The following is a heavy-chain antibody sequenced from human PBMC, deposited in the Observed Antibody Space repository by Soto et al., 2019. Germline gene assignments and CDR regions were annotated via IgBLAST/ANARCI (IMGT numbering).Heavy chain of an antibody. V-gene: IGHV1-18*01. CDR3: SRGRYGDY. D-gene: IGHD1-1*01. CDR2: ISAHNGNT. CDR1: GYTFTRYG. J-gene: IGHJ4*02. Sequence: QVHLVQSGAEVKKPGASVKVSCKASGYTFTRYGITWVRQAPGQGLEWMGWISAHNGNTDYAQKLQGRVIVTRDTSTSTAYMELRGLRSDDTAVYYCSRGRYGDYWGQGALVTVSS.